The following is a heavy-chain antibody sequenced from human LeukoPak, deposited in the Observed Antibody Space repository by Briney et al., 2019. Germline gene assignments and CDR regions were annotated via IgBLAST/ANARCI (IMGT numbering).Heavy chain of an antibody. CDR2: ISSSSSYI. V-gene: IGHV3-21*01. CDR3: ARDEGRWLQLPLHY. Sequence: GGSLRLSCAASGFTFRSYSMNWVRQAPGKGLEWVSSISSSSSYIYYADSVKGRFTISRDNAKNSLYLQMNSLRAEDTAVYYCARDEGRWLQLPLHYWGQGTLVTVSS. D-gene: IGHD5-24*01. J-gene: IGHJ4*02. CDR1: GFTFRSYS.